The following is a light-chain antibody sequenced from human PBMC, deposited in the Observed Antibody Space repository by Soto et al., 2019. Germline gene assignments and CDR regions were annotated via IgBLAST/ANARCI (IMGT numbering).Light chain of an antibody. Sequence: QSVLTQPPSASGSPGQSVTISCTGTSSDVGGYNYVSWYQHHPGKAPKLMIYEVNKRPSGVPDRFSGSKSVNTASLTVSGLQAEDEADYYCSSYAGSNNYVFGTGTKLTVL. CDR3: SSYAGSNNYV. V-gene: IGLV2-8*01. J-gene: IGLJ1*01. CDR1: SSDVGGYNY. CDR2: EVN.